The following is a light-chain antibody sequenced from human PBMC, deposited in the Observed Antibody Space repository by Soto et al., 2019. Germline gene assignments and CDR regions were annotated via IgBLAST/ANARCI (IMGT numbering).Light chain of an antibody. J-gene: IGLJ1*01. CDR3: SSYTSSGSHV. V-gene: IGLV2-14*03. CDR1: SSDVGGYNY. CDR2: DVT. Sequence: QSALTQPASVSGSPGQSITISCPGTSSDVGGYNYVSWFQQHPGKAPKLMIYDVTNRPSGVSNRFSGSKSGNTASLTISGLQAEDEADFYCSSYTSSGSHVFGTGTKLTVL.